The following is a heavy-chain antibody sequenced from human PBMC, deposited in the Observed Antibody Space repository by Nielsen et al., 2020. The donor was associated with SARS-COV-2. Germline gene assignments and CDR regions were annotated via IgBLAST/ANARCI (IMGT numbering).Heavy chain of an antibody. CDR3: ARDLLPANGYYGMDV. D-gene: IGHD1-14*01. CDR2: ISAYNGNT. CDR1: GYTFTSYG. Sequence: ASVKVSCKASGYTFTSYGISWVRQAPGQGLEWMGWISAYNGNTNYAQKLQGRVTMTTDTSTSTAYMELRSLRSDDTAVYYCARDLLPANGYYGMDVWGQGTTVTVSS. J-gene: IGHJ6*02. V-gene: IGHV1-18*01.